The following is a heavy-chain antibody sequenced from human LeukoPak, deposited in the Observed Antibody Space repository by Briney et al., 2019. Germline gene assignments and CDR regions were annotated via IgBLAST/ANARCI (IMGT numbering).Heavy chain of an antibody. CDR3: AKDRDVLLWFGEKGDYFDY. V-gene: IGHV3-23*01. CDR1: GFTFSSYA. CDR2: ISGSGGST. D-gene: IGHD3-10*01. Sequence: PGGSLRLSCAASGFTFSSYAMSWVRQAPGKGLEWVSAISGSGGSTYYADSVKGRFTISRDNSKNTLYLQMNSLRAEDTVVYYCAKDRDVLLWFGEKGDYFDYWGQGTLVTVSS. J-gene: IGHJ4*02.